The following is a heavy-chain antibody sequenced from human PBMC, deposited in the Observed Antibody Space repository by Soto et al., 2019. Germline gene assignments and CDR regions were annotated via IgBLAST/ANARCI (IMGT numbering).Heavy chain of an antibody. CDR3: ARGIQYRYGMDG. V-gene: IGHV3-21*01. Sequence: GGSLRLSCAASGFTFSSYSMNWVRQAPGKGLEWVSSISSSSSSYIYYADSVKGRFTISRDNAKNSLYLQMNSLRAEDTAVYYCARGIQYRYGMDGWGQGTTVTVAS. CDR2: ISSSSSSYI. J-gene: IGHJ6*02. CDR1: GFTFSSYS. D-gene: IGHD5-18*01.